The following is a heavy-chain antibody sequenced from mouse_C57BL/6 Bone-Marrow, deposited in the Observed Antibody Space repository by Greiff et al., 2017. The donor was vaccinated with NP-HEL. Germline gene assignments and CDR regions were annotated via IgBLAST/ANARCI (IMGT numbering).Heavy chain of an antibody. CDR1: GFNITDDY. Sequence: EVQLQESGAELVRPGASVKLSCTASGFNITDDYMHWVKQRPEQGLEWIGWIDPENGDTEYDSKFQGKATITADTSSNTAYLQLSSLTSEDTAVYYCATSTSVVATDGYFDVWGTGTTVTVSA. D-gene: IGHD1-1*01. CDR3: ATSTSVVATDGYFDV. J-gene: IGHJ1*03. V-gene: IGHV14-4*01. CDR2: IDPENGDT.